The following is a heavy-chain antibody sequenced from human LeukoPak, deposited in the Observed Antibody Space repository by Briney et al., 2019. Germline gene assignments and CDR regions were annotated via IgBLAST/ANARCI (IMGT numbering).Heavy chain of an antibody. J-gene: IGHJ3*02. CDR1: GGSISSGDYY. D-gene: IGHD2/OR15-2a*01. Sequence: PSETLSLTCTVSGGSISSGDYYWSWIRQPPGKGLEWIGYIYYSGSTNYNPSLKSRVTISVDTSKNQFSLKLSSVTAADTAVYYCARISMGSHDAFDIWGQGTMVTVSS. V-gene: IGHV4-61*08. CDR3: ARISMGSHDAFDI. CDR2: IYYSGST.